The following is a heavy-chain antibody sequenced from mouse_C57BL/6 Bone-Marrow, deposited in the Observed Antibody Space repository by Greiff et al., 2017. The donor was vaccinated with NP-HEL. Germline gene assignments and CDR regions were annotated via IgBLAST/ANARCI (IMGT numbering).Heavy chain of an antibody. J-gene: IGHJ1*03. D-gene: IGHD2-12*01. V-gene: IGHV5-17*01. CDR2: ISRGSSTT. CDR3: ARGNYSNDGWYFEV. CDR1: GFTFSDYG. Sequence: LLPPFVSLKLSCAASGFTFSDYGMHWVRQAPEKGLEWVAYISRGSSTTYYADTVKGRFTLSRDNAKNTLFLQMPSLRSEDTAMYYCARGNYSNDGWYFEVWGTGTTVTVSS.